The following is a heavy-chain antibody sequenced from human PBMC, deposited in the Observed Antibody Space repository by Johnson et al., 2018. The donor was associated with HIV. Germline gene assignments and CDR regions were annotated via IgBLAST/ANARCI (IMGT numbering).Heavy chain of an antibody. Sequence: QVYLVESGGGVVQPGRSLRLSCAASGFTFSSYGMHWVRQAPGKGLEWVAGVWYDGSNKYYADSVKGRFTIFRDNSENTLFLRMNRLRAEDTAVYYCARKGDAFDIWGQGTMVTVSS. CDR1: GFTFSSYG. V-gene: IGHV3-33*01. CDR2: VWYDGSNK. CDR3: ARKGDAFDI. J-gene: IGHJ3*02.